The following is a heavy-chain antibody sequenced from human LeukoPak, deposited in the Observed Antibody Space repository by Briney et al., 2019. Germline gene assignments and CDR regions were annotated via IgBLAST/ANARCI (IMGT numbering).Heavy chain of an antibody. J-gene: IGHJ4*02. V-gene: IGHV4-31*03. CDR1: GGSISSGGYY. CDR3: ARDLTDRRLSGYSYGCFDY. D-gene: IGHD5-18*01. CDR2: IYYSGST. Sequence: PSETLSLTCTVSGGSISSGGYYWSWIRQHPGKGLEWIGYIYYSGSTYYNPSLKSRVTISVDTSKNQFSLKLSSVTAADTAVYYCARDLTDRRLSGYSYGCFDYWGQGTLVTVSS.